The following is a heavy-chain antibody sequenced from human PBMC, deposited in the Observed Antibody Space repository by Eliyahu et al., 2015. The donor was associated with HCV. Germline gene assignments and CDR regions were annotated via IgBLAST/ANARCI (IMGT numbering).Heavy chain of an antibody. J-gene: IGHJ4*02. Sequence: QVQLQQWGAGLLKPSETLSLTCAVYGGSFSGYYWSWIRQPPGKGLEWIGEINHSGSTNYNPSLKSRVTISVDTSKNQFSLKLSSVTAADTAVYYCARASVTTQGEDYWGQGTLVTVSS. V-gene: IGHV4-34*01. CDR3: ARASVTTQGEDY. CDR2: INHSGST. CDR1: GGSFSGYY. D-gene: IGHD4-17*01.